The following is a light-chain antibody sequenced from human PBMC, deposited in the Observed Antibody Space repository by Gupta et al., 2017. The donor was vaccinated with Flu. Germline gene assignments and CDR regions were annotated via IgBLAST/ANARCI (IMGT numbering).Light chain of an antibody. CDR2: DDN. V-gene: IGLV6-57*01. Sequence: NFMLTQPHSLSESPGKTVTIPCTRSSRSIGSNFVRWYQQRPGSSPTTLIFDDNQRPSGVPERFSGSVAASSTSETISISGPKAEDESSSECQYNDSADQWVFGGGIMLTVL. CDR3: QYNDSADQWV. J-gene: IGLJ2*01. CDR1: SRSIGSNF.